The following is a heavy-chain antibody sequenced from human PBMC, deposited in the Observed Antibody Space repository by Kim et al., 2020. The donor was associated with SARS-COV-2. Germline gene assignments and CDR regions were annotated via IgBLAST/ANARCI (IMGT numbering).Heavy chain of an antibody. V-gene: IGHV3-23*01. D-gene: IGHD2-2*01. CDR2: ISGSGGST. Sequence: GGSLRLSCAASGFTFSSYAMSWVRQAPGKGLECVSAISGSGGSTYYADSVKGRFTISRDNSKNTLYLQMNSLRAEDTAVYYCAKELRGSSTSWSVDVWGKGTTVTVSS. CDR1: GFTFSSYA. J-gene: IGHJ6*04. CDR3: AKELRGSSTSWSVDV.